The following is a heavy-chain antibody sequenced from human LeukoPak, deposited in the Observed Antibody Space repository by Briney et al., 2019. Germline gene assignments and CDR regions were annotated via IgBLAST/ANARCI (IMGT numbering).Heavy chain of an antibody. CDR2: ISAYNGNT. CDR3: SIVVVPAAIGGFWFDP. D-gene: IGHD2-2*01. CDR1: GYTFTSYG. Sequence: APVKVSCKASGYTFTSYGISWVRQAPGQGLEWMGWISAYNGNTNYAQKLQGRVTMTTDTSTSTAYMELRSLRSDDTAVYYCSIVVVPAAIGGFWFDPWGQGTLVTVSS. V-gene: IGHV1-18*01. J-gene: IGHJ5*02.